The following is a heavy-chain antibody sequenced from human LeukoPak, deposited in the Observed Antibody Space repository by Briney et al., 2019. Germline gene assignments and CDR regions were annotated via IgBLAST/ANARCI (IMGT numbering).Heavy chain of an antibody. J-gene: IGHJ4*02. Sequence: GGSLRLSCAASVFTFSSYSMNWVRQAPGKGLEWVSTIGVGTYYADSVKGRFTISRDNSKNTLYLQMNSLRAEDTAMYYCAKDQPNYYDSSGYYAFDYWGQGTLVTVPS. CDR1: VFTFSSYS. CDR3: AKDQPNYYDSSGYYAFDY. D-gene: IGHD3-22*01. CDR2: IGVGT. V-gene: IGHV3-23*01.